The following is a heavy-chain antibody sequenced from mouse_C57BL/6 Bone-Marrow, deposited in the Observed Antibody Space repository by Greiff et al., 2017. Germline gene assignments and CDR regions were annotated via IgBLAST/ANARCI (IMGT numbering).Heavy chain of an antibody. V-gene: IGHV1-7*01. Sequence: QVQLQQPGAELVKPGASVKLSCTASGYTFTSYWMHWVKQRPGQGLEWIGYINPSSGYTKYNQKFKDKATLTADKSSSTAYMQLSSLTYEDSAVYYGARWSRRTAVVAGAMDYWGQGTSVTVSS. CDR2: INPSSGYT. CDR1: GYTFTSYW. D-gene: IGHD1-1*01. CDR3: ARWSRRTAVVAGAMDY. J-gene: IGHJ4*01.